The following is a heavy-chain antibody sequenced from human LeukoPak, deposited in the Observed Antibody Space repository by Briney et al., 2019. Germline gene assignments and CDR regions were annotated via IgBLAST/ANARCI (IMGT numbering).Heavy chain of an antibody. Sequence: GESLKTSCKGSGYNFTTYWIGWVRQMPEKGLEWMAIIYLGDSDTRYNPSFQGQVTISADRSISTTYLQWSSLKASDTAMYYCAGGYCSDTSCFYAIHHWGQGTLVTVSS. CDR2: IYLGDSDT. J-gene: IGHJ1*01. V-gene: IGHV5-51*01. D-gene: IGHD2-15*01. CDR1: GYNFTTYW. CDR3: AGGYCSDTSCFYAIHH.